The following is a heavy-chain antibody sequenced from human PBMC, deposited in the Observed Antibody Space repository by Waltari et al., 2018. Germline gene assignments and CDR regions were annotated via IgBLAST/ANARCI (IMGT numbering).Heavy chain of an antibody. CDR2: VYSSVST. Sequence: QVQLQESCPGLVKPSQTLSLTCTVSGGSISSPSYYWSWVRQPPGKCLEWIGYVYSSVSTYYNPSLMTRVDISKHTSTNQFSLKLTSVTAADTAVYYCARVTAVTGTGGMDVWGQGTTVIVSS. CDR1: GGSISSPSYY. J-gene: IGHJ6*02. D-gene: IGHD6-19*01. V-gene: IGHV4-30-4*01. CDR3: ARVTAVTGTGGMDV.